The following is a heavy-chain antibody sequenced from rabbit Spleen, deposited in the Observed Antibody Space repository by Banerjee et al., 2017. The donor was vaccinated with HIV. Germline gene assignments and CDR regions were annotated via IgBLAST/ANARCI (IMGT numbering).Heavy chain of an antibody. CDR2: IGAGVSYTT. Sequence: QSLEESGGDLVKPGASLTLTCTASGFSFTYSDYMCWVRQPPGKGPEWIACIGAGVSYTTYYATWAKGRFTISKTSSTTVTLQMTSLTAADTATYFCARGGSGVASYDWGLWGPGTLVTVS. CDR3: ARGGSGVASYDWGL. V-gene: IGHV1S40*01. CDR1: GFSFTYSDY. D-gene: IGHD1-1*01. J-gene: IGHJ6*01.